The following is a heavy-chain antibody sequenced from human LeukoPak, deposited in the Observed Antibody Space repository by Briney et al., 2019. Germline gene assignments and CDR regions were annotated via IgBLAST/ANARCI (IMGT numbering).Heavy chain of an antibody. D-gene: IGHD4-23*01. CDR2: IRDDGSDK. Sequence: GGSLRLSCAASGFTFVSYGMRGGRQAPGKGLEWLTLIRDDGSDKDYADSVKGRFTISRDKSKNTFYLQMNSLRPEYKAVYYCAKDAHFLCGGTRDYSFVQWGHGTLVTASS. V-gene: IGHV3-30*02. CDR3: AKDAHFLCGGTRDYSFVQ. CDR1: GFTFVSYG. J-gene: IGHJ4*01.